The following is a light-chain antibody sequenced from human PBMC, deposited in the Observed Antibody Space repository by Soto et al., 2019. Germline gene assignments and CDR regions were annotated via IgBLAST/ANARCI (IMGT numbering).Light chain of an antibody. J-gene: IGKJ1*01. CDR1: QTISSW. CDR2: KAS. V-gene: IGKV1-5*03. CDR3: QHYNSYSEA. Sequence: DVKVSQSPSTLSGSVGDRVTITCRASQTISSWLAWYQQKPGKAPKLLIYKASNLKSGVPSRFSGSGSGTEFTLTISRLQPDDFATYYCQHYNSYSEAFGQGTKVDIK.